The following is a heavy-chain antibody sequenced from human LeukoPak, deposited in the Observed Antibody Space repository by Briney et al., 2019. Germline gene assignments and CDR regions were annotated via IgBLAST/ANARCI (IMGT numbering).Heavy chain of an antibody. J-gene: IGHJ6*03. CDR2: IYYSGST. D-gene: IGHD2-21*01. V-gene: IGHV4-31*03. CDR1: GGSISSGGYY. CDR3: ARSILWGQMGYYYIDV. Sequence: SETLSLTCTVSGGSISSGGYYWSWIRQHPGKGLEWIGYIYYSGSTYYNPSLKSRVTISVDTSKNQFSLKLSSVTAADTAVYYCARSILWGQMGYYYIDVWGKGTTVTVSS.